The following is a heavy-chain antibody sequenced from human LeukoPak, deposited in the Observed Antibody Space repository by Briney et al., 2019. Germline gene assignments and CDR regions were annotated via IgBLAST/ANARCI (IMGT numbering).Heavy chain of an antibody. Sequence: SETLSLTCTASGGSISSGGYYWSWIRQPPGKGLEWIGYIYHSGSTYYNPSLKSRVTISVDKSRNQFSLNINSVTAADTAVYYCARVMSESLDYWGQGTLVTVSS. CDR3: ARVMSESLDY. CDR2: IYHSGST. CDR1: GGSISSGGYY. J-gene: IGHJ4*02. V-gene: IGHV4-30-2*01. D-gene: IGHD2-8*01.